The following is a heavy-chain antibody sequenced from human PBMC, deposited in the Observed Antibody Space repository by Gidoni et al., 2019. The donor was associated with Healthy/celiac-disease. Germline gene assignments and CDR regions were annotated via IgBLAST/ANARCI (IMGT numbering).Heavy chain of an antibody. D-gene: IGHD2-2*02. CDR1: GFTFSSYW. CDR2: KKKDGSEK. CDR3: ARVGMGCSSTSCYKYYYYYYMDV. J-gene: IGHJ6*03. Sequence: EVQLVESGGGLVQPGGSLRLSCAASGFTFSSYWMSSVSQSPGKGLEWVANKKKDGSEKYEVDSVKGRFTISRDNAKNSMYLQMNSLRAEDTAVYYCARVGMGCSSTSCYKYYYYYYMDVWGKGTTVTVSS. V-gene: IGHV3-7*01.